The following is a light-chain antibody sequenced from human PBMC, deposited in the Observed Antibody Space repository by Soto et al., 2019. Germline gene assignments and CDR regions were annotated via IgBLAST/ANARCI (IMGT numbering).Light chain of an antibody. CDR3: QQRSNWPPLT. V-gene: IGKV3-11*01. CDR1: QSVSSY. Sequence: EIVLTQSPATLSLSPGERATLSCRASQSVSSYLAWSQQKPGQAPRLLIYDASNRATGIPARFSGSGSGTDFTLTISSLEPEDFAVYYCQQRSNWPPLTFGGGNKVEIK. J-gene: IGKJ4*01. CDR2: DAS.